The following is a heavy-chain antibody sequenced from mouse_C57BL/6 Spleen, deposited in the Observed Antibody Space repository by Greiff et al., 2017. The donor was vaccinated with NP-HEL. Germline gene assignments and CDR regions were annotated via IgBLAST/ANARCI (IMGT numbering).Heavy chain of an antibody. J-gene: IGHJ3*01. CDR2: IYPGDGDT. CDR3: ARSPYYSNPWFAY. V-gene: IGHV1-80*01. Sequence: VKLQESGAELVKPGASVKISCKASGYAFSSYWMNWVKQRPGKGLEWIGQIYPGDGDTNYNGKFKGKATLTADKSSSTAYMQLSSLTSEDSAVYFCARSPYYSNPWFAYWGQGTLVTVSA. D-gene: IGHD2-5*01. CDR1: GYAFSSYW.